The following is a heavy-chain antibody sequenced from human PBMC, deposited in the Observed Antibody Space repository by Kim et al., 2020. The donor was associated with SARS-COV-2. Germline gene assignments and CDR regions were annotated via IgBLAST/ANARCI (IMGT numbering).Heavy chain of an antibody. CDR2: ISYDGSNK. Sequence: GGSLRLSCAASGFTFSSYAMHWVRQAPGKGLEWVAVISYDGSNKYYADSVKGRFTISRDNSKNTLYLQMNSLRAEDTAVYYCASITEPYYGSGSYSRYWGQGTLVTVSS. D-gene: IGHD3-10*01. CDR1: GFTFSSYA. J-gene: IGHJ4*02. CDR3: ASITEPYYGSGSYSRY. V-gene: IGHV3-30*04.